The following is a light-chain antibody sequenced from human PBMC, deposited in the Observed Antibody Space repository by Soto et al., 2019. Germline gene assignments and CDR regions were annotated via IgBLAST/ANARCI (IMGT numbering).Light chain of an antibody. CDR3: QQGNSFPRT. CDR1: QGISNW. CDR2: ATS. V-gene: IGKV1-12*01. J-gene: IGKJ3*01. Sequence: DIQLTQSPSSVSASVGDRVTITCRASQGISNWLAWYQQRPGRAPKLLVYATSPLQTGVPPRFSGHGSGTNFTLTVSSLQPEDFATYYCQQGNSFPRTFGPGTKVDIK.